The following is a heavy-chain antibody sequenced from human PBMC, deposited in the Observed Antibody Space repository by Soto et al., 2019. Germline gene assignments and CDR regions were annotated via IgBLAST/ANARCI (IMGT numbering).Heavy chain of an antibody. D-gene: IGHD2-21*02. Sequence: GGSLRLSCAAPGFTFSSYGMHWVRQAPGKGLEWVAVIWYDGSNTYYADSVKGRFTISRDNSKNTLYLQMNSLRAEDTAVYYCARNHCGGDCYSLYLDYWGQGTLVTVSS. V-gene: IGHV3-33*01. CDR1: GFTFSSYG. CDR2: IWYDGSNT. J-gene: IGHJ4*02. CDR3: ARNHCGGDCYSLYLDY.